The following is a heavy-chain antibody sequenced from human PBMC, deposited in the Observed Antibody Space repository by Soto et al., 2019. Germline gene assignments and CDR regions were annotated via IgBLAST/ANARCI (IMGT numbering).Heavy chain of an antibody. CDR1: GLTFSSYW. V-gene: IGHV3-7*01. CDR3: ASEYQLLRGELY. D-gene: IGHD2-2*01. J-gene: IGHJ4*02. CDR2: IKQDGSEK. Sequence: EVQLVESGGGLVQPGRSLRLSCAASGLTFSSYWMRWVRQAPGKGLEWVANIKQDGSEKYYVDSVKGRFTISRDNAKNSLYLQMNSLRAEDTAVYYCASEYQLLRGELYWGQGTLVTVSS.